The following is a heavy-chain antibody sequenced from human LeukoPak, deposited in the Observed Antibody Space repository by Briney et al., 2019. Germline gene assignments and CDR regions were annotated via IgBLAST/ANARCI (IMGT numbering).Heavy chain of an antibody. CDR3: ARIGGAYEDY. J-gene: IGHJ4*02. V-gene: IGHV1-2*02. CDR1: GDTFTTYG. Sequence: GASVKVSCKASGDTFTTYGLNWVRQAPGQGLEWMGWINPNSGGTNYAQKFQGRVTMTRDTSISTAYMELSRLRSGDTAVYYCARIGGAYEDYWGQGTLVTVSS. D-gene: IGHD2-21*01. CDR2: INPNSGGT.